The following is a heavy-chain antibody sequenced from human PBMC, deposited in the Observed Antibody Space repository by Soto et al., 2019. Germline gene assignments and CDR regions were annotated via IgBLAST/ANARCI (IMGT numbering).Heavy chain of an antibody. CDR3: ARQSSHIVGVTAIMGAFDI. CDR1: GGSIRSTNYY. CDR2: SFYSGTT. V-gene: IGHV4-39*01. Sequence: SETLSLTCTVSGGSIRSTNYYWGWIRQPPGKGLEWIGSSFYSGTTYYNPSLKSRVTISVDTSKNQFSLKLRSVTAADTAVYYCARQSSHIVGVTAIMGAFDIWGQGTMVTVSS. J-gene: IGHJ3*02. D-gene: IGHD2-21*02.